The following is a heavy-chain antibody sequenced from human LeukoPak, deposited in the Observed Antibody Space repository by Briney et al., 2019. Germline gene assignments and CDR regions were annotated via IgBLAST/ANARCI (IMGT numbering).Heavy chain of an antibody. CDR1: GFTFSSYS. D-gene: IGHD3-3*01. V-gene: IGHV3-21*01. CDR2: ISSSSSYI. J-gene: IGHJ4*02. Sequence: PGGSLRLSCAASGFTFSSYSMNWVRQAPGKGLEWVSSISSSSSYIYYADSVKGRFTISRDNAKNSLYLQMNSLRAEDTAVYYCARELGGGVVIEGYFDYWGQGTLVTVSS. CDR3: ARELGGGVVIEGYFDY.